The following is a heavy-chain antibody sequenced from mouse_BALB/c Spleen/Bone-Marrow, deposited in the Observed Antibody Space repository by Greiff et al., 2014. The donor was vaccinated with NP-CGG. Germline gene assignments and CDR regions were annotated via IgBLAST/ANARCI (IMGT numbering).Heavy chain of an antibody. CDR1: GFNIKDTY. V-gene: IGHV14-3*02. CDR2: IDPANGNT. J-gene: IGHJ4*01. CDR3: AGYYRCGYDAMDY. Sequence: VQLKEPGAELMKPGASVKLSCTASGFNIKDTYMHWVKQRPEQGLEWIGRIDPANGNTKYDPKFQGKATITADTSSNTAYLQLSSLTSEGTAVYYGAGYYRCGYDAMDYWGQGTSVTVSS. D-gene: IGHD2-14*01.